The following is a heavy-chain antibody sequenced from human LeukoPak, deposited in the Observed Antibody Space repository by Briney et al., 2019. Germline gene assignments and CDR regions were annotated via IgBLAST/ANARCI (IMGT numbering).Heavy chain of an antibody. V-gene: IGHV3-23*01. Sequence: GGSLRLSCAASGFTFSSYAMSWVRQAPGKGLEWVSAISGSGGSTYYADSVKGRFTISRDNSKNTLYLQMNSLKTEDTAVYYCTRWGYSSSWSLDYWGQGTLVTVSS. CDR1: GFTFSSYA. CDR3: TRWGYSSSWSLDY. CDR2: ISGSGGST. J-gene: IGHJ4*02. D-gene: IGHD6-13*01.